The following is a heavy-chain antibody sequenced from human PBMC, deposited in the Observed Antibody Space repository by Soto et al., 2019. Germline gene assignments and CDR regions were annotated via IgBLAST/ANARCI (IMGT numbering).Heavy chain of an antibody. CDR3: AREFYTIFGVVTSTPPYGMDV. Sequence: KASETLSLTCTVSGGSISSGDYYWSWIRQPPGKGLEWIGYIYYSGSTYYNPSLKSRVTISVDTSKNQFSLKLSSVTAADTAVYYCAREFYTIFGVVTSTPPYGMDVCRQVTRVTVSS. J-gene: IGHJ6*02. D-gene: IGHD3-3*01. V-gene: IGHV4-30-4*01. CDR1: GGSISSGDYY. CDR2: IYYSGST.